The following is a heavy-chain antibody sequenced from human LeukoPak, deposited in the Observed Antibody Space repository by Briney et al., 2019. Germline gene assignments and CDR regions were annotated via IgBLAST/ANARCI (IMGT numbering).Heavy chain of an antibody. CDR2: ITISDGRS. Sequence: GGSLRLSCAASGFTFSNYAMSWVRQAPGKGLEWVSAITISDGRSYYADSVKGRFAVSRDNSGNTLYLQMNSLRGEDTAVYYCAKVGPGSDCHYGMDVWGQGTTVTVSS. V-gene: IGHV3-23*01. J-gene: IGHJ6*02. CDR3: AKVGPGSDCHYGMDV. CDR1: GFTFSNYA. D-gene: IGHD3-10*01.